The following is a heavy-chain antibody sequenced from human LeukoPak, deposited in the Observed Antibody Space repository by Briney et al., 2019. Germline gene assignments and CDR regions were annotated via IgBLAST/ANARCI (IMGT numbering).Heavy chain of an antibody. CDR3: ARDGYSGSYGDY. D-gene: IGHD1-26*01. CDR1: GFTFSSYE. CDR2: ISSSGSTI. Sequence: GGSLRLSCAASGFTFSSYEMNWVRQAPGKGLEWVSYISSSGSTIYYADSVKGRFTISRDKAKNSVYMKMNRLRAEDTAVYYCARDGYSGSYGDYWGQGTLVTVSS. V-gene: IGHV3-48*03. J-gene: IGHJ4*02.